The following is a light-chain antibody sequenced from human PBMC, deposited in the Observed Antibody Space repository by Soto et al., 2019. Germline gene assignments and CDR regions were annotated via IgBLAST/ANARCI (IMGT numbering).Light chain of an antibody. CDR1: QSVSSSY. CDR2: GAS. Sequence: EIVLTQSPGTLSLSPGEGATLSCRASQSVSSSYLAWYQQKPGQAPRLLIYGASSRATGIPDRFSGSGSGTDFTLTISRLEPEDFGVYYCQQYGSSTGTFGQGTKVEIK. CDR3: QQYGSSTGT. J-gene: IGKJ1*01. V-gene: IGKV3-20*01.